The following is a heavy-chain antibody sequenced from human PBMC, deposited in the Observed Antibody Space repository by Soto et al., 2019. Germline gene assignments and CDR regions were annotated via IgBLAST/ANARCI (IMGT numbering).Heavy chain of an antibody. CDR2: VIPLFRTA. V-gene: IGHV1-69*13. J-gene: IGHJ6*02. Sequence: GASVKVSCKSSGGTFSNSPISWVRQAPGQGLEWMGGVIPLFRTANYAQKFQGRVTITADESTNTAYMELSSLRSGDTAVYYCARSRFVVGVTEDYYGMDVWGQGTTVTVSS. CDR3: ARSRFVVGVTEDYYGMDV. CDR1: GGTFSNSP. D-gene: IGHD2-15*01.